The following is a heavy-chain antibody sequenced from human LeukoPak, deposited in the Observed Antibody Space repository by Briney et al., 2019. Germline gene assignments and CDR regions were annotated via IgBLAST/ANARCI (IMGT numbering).Heavy chain of an antibody. CDR3: ARSIPLWKELRRDWLDP. J-gene: IGHJ5*02. D-gene: IGHD3-10*01. Sequence: ASVKVSCKASGYTFINYDINWGRQATGQGLEGMGWFNPNSGHTGYAQKFQARVTITRSPSINTAYMELSSLRSEDTAVYYCARSIPLWKELRRDWLDPWRQGTLVTVSS. V-gene: IGHV1-8*03. CDR1: GYTFINYD. CDR2: FNPNSGHT.